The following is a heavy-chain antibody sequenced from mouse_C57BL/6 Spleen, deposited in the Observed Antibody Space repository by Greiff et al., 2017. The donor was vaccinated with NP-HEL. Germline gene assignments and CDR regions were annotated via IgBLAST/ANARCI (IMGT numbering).Heavy chain of an antibody. V-gene: IGHV1-69*01. J-gene: IGHJ3*01. CDR1: GYTFTSYW. CDR2: IDPSDSYT. D-gene: IGHD2-14*01. CDR3: ARRGYDEFAY. Sequence: QVQLQQSGAELVMPGASVKLSCKASGYTFTSYWMHWVKQRPGQGLEWIGEIDPSDSYTNYNQKFKGKSTLTVDKSSSTAYMQLSSLTSEDSAVYYCARRGYDEFAYWGQGTLVTVSA.